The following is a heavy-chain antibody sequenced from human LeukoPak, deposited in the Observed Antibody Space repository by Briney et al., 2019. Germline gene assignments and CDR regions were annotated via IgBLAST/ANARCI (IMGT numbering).Heavy chain of an antibody. Sequence: ETLSLTCTVSGDSISSSNYYWGWIRQAPGKGLEWVSSITSSSSYIYYADSVKGRFTISRDNAKNSLYLQMDSLRVEDTAVYYCAELGITMIGGVWGKGTTVTNSS. V-gene: IGHV3-21*06. CDR1: GDSISSSN. J-gene: IGHJ6*04. D-gene: IGHD3-10*02. CDR2: ITSSSSYI. CDR3: AELGITMIGGV.